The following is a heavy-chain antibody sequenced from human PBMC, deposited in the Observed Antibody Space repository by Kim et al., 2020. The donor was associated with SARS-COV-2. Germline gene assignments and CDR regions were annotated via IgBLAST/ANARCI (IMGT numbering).Heavy chain of an antibody. J-gene: IGHJ4*02. CDR3: ATYSAATWIQLWLNDY. CDR1: GFTFSSYA. Sequence: GGSLRLSCAASGFTFSSYAMSWVRQAPGKGLEWVSAISGSGGSTYYADSVKGRFTISRDNSKNTLYLQMNSLRAEDTAVYYCATYSAATWIQLWLNDYWGQGTLVTVSS. D-gene: IGHD5-18*01. CDR2: ISGSGGST. V-gene: IGHV3-23*01.